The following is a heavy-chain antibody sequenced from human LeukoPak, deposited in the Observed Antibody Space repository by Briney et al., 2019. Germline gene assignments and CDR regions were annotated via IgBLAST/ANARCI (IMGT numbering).Heavy chain of an antibody. CDR3: ARDSAMVRGVILDY. Sequence: GGSLRLSCAASGFTFSSYWMHWVRQAPGKGLVWVSRIKSGGSSISYADSVKGRFTISRDNVKNTLYLQTNSLRAEDTAVYYCARDSAMVRGVILDYWGQGTLVSVSS. CDR2: IKSGGSSI. CDR1: GFTFSSYW. J-gene: IGHJ4*02. V-gene: IGHV3-74*01. D-gene: IGHD3-10*01.